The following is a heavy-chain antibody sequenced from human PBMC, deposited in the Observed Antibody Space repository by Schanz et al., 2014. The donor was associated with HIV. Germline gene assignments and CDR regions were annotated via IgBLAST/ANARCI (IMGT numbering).Heavy chain of an antibody. J-gene: IGHJ3*02. D-gene: IGHD3-3*01. CDR3: ARRSLHYLQWLYDDVFEI. V-gene: IGHV1-24*01. CDR1: GYTLTELS. CDR2: FDAEEGET. Sequence: QVQLVQSGAEVKKPGASVKVSCKVSGYTLTELSIHWVRQAPGKGLEWMGGFDAEEGETIYAQKFQGRVTMTEDSSTDTGYMELSSLRSEDTAVYYCARRSLHYLQWLYDDVFEIWGQGTMVTVSS.